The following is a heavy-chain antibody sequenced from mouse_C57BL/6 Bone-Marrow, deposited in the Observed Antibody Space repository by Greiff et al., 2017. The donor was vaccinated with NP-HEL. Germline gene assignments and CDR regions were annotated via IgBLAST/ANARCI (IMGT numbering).Heavy chain of an antibody. CDR2: IYPGSGST. CDR3: GSYYVEY. J-gene: IGHJ2*01. V-gene: IGHV1-55*01. CDR1: GYTFTSYW. Sequence: VQLQQPGAELVKPGASVKMSCKASGYTFTSYWITWVKQRPGQGLEWIGDIYPGSGSTNYNEKFKSKATLTVATSSSTTYMPLSSLTSEGSAVYYCGSYYVEYWGQGTTLTVSS.